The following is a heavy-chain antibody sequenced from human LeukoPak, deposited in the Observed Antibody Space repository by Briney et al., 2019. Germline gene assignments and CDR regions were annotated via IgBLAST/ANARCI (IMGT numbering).Heavy chain of an antibody. CDR3: ARGGYHYDSSGYDYNWFDP. CDR1: GFSLNNYW. Sequence: PGGSLRLSCAASGFSLNNYWMWWVRQAPGKGLEWVANIDQHGSDKYYPDSVKGRFTISRDNAKNSVYLQMNSLRAEDTAVYYCARGGYHYDSSGYDYNWFDPWGQGTLVIVSS. D-gene: IGHD3-22*01. V-gene: IGHV3-7*01. J-gene: IGHJ5*02. CDR2: IDQHGSDK.